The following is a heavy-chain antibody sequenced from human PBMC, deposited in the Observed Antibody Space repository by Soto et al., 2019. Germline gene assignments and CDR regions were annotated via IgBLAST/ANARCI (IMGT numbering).Heavy chain of an antibody. V-gene: IGHV3-23*01. CDR2: IGGSGGRT. CDR1: GFTFSSYA. D-gene: IGHD6-6*01. J-gene: IGHJ4*02. Sequence: PGGSLRLSCAASGFTFSSYAMSWVRQAPGKGLEWVSGIGGSGGRTYYADSVKGRFTISRDNSKNTLYLQMNSLRAEDTAVYYCAKDLLLLAARPGDYWGQGTLVTVSS. CDR3: AKDLLLLAARPGDY.